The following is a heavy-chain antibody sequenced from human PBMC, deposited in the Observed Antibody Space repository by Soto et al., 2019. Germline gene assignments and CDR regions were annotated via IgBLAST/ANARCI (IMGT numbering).Heavy chain of an antibody. CDR3: TRCGIRYHSIGYYLGIDGMDV. Sequence: QVQLVQSGAEVKKPESSVRVSCKASGGTFNSYAITWVRQAPGQGLEWMGGTIPMFGTTNYAEKFQGRVTITADESTNTAYMELSSLRCEDTALYYCTRCGIRYHSIGYYLGIDGMDVWGQGTTVIVSS. CDR1: GGTFNSYA. CDR2: TIPMFGTT. D-gene: IGHD3-22*01. J-gene: IGHJ6*02. V-gene: IGHV1-69*12.